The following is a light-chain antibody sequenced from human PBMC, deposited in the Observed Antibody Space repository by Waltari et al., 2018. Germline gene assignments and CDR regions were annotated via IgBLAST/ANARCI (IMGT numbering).Light chain of an antibody. CDR1: SRYRGGSNY. Sequence: QSALTQPPSSSGPPGQSVTLSCTGSSRYRGGSNYVAWYQQHPGKAHKLMIYEVSQRPSGVPDRFSGSKSGNTASLTVSGLQAEDEADYYCSSYAGSNNVVFGGGTKLTVL. CDR2: EVS. J-gene: IGLJ2*01. V-gene: IGLV2-8*01. CDR3: SSYAGSNNVV.